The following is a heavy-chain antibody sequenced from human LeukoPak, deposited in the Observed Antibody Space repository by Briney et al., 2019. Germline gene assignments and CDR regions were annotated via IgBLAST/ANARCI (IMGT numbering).Heavy chain of an antibody. J-gene: IGHJ4*02. V-gene: IGHV4-34*01. D-gene: IGHD3-16*01. CDR2: INHSGST. CDR1: GGSFSGYY. Sequence: SETLSLTCAVYGGSFSGYYWSWIRQPPGEGLGWIGEINHSGSTNYHPSLKSRVTISVDTSKNQFSLKLSSVTAADTAVYYCARTGGRGRDYFDYWGQGTLVTVSS. CDR3: ARTGGRGRDYFDY.